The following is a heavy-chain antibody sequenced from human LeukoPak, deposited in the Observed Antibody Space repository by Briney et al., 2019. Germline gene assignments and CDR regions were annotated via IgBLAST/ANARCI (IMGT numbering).Heavy chain of an antibody. CDR3: ARGSTDVYWYLDV. CDR2: VHDTGST. Sequence: SETLSLTCIVSGSSVSTFYWSLLRQSPGTGLEWIGFVHDTGSTAYNPSLKSRVTISLETSKNQLSLMLTSVTAADTAMYYCARGSTDVYWYLDVWGRGTLVTVSS. V-gene: IGHV4-59*02. CDR1: GSSVSTFY. J-gene: IGHJ2*01. D-gene: IGHD1-26*01.